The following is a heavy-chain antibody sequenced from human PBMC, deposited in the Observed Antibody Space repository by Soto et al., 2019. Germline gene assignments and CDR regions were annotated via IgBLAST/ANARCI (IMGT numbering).Heavy chain of an antibody. D-gene: IGHD4-17*01. J-gene: IGHJ2*01. Sequence: QVQLQESGPGLVKPSQTLSLTCTVSGGSISSGGYYWSWIRQHPGKGLEWIGYTYYSGSTYYNPSLKSRVTISVDTSKNPFSLKLSSVTAADTAVYYCARDRGPDYGGYWYFDLWGRGTLVTVSS. CDR3: ARDRGPDYGGYWYFDL. CDR1: GGSISSGGYY. V-gene: IGHV4-31*03. CDR2: TYYSGST.